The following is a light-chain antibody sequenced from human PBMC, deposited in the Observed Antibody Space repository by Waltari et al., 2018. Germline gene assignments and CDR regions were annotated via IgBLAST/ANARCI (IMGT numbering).Light chain of an antibody. Sequence: QSVLTQPPSASGTPGQRVTISCSGSSSNIGSNTVNWYQRLPGTAPKPLIYSNKQRPPGVPDRFSGSKSGASASLAISGLQSEDEADYYCATWDDSLNGRVFGGGTKLTVL. CDR2: SNK. CDR3: ATWDDSLNGRV. J-gene: IGLJ3*02. CDR1: SSNIGSNT. V-gene: IGLV1-44*01.